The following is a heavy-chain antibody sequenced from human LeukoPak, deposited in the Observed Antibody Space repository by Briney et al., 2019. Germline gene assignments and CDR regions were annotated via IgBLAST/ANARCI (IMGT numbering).Heavy chain of an antibody. CDR1: GFTFSSHG. J-gene: IGHJ4*02. D-gene: IGHD4-23*01. V-gene: IGHV3-33*08. Sequence: PGGSLRLSCAASGFTFSSHGMHWVRQAPGKGLEWVAVTWYDGTNKYFADSVRGRFSISRDNSKNTLYLQMNTLRAEDTAVYYCAREGQGYGGKDYWGQGTRVTVSS. CDR3: AREGQGYGGKDY. CDR2: TWYDGTNK.